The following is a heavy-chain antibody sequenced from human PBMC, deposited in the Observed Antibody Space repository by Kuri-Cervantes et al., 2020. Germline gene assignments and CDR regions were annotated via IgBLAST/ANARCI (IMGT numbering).Heavy chain of an antibody. J-gene: IGHJ4*02. V-gene: IGHV3-30*18. CDR1: GGSISS. Sequence: SLSLTCTVSGGSISSSYYYWGWIRQPPGKGLEWVAIITHDGSNQYYADSVKGRFTISRDNSKNTVYLQMNSLKIEDTAVYYCAKEGGGGDTGYEPDYWGQGTLVTVSS. CDR3: AKEGGGGDTGYEPDY. D-gene: IGHD5-12*01. CDR2: ITHDGSNQ.